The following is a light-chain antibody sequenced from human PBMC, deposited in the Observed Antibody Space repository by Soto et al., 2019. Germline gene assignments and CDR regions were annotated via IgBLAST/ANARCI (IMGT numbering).Light chain of an antibody. Sequence: DIKMTQSPSTLSGSVGDRVTITCRASQTISSWLAWYQQKPGKAPKLLIYKASTLKSGVPSRFSGSGSGTEFTLTISSLQPDDFATYYCQKYNSPPSITFGQGTRLEIK. V-gene: IGKV1-5*03. CDR1: QTISSW. CDR2: KAS. CDR3: QKYNSPPSIT. J-gene: IGKJ5*01.